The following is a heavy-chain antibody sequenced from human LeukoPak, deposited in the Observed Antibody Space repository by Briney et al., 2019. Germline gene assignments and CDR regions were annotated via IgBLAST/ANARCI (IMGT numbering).Heavy chain of an antibody. D-gene: IGHD2-15*01. CDR3: AKDPGPYCSGGSCYFFDY. CDR1: GFTFDGYA. Sequence: PGGSLRLSCAASGFTFDGYAMHWVRQAPGKGLEWVSGISWNSGSIGYADSVKGRFTISRDNAKNSLYLQMNSLRAEDTALYYCAKDPGPYCSGGSCYFFDYWGQGTLVTVSS. J-gene: IGHJ4*02. V-gene: IGHV3-9*01. CDR2: ISWNSGSI.